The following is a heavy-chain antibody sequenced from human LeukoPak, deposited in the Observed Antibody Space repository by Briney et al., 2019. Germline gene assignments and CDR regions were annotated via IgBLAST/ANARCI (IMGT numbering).Heavy chain of an antibody. J-gene: IGHJ4*02. CDR1: GFTFSTYA. Sequence: AGGSLRLSCAASGFTFSTYAMHWVRQAPGKGLEWVAVISSDGGDKYYADSVKGRFTISRDNSKNTLYLQMNSLRSEDTAVYYCARRWFFDYWGQGTLVTVSS. V-gene: IGHV3-30*04. CDR2: ISSDGGDK. CDR3: ARRWFFDY. D-gene: IGHD3-9*01.